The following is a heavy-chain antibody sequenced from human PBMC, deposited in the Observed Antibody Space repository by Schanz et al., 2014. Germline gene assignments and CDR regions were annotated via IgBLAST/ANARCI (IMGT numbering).Heavy chain of an antibody. Sequence: EVHLVESGGGLVQPGGSLRLSCAASGFTFSSHWMHWVRQDPGKGLEWISYITYNGGTIYYADSVKGRFTISRDNAKNSLYLEMNSLRAEDTALYYCARDRRNADLDYWGQGTLVTVSS. J-gene: IGHJ4*02. V-gene: IGHV3-48*03. D-gene: IGHD1-1*01. CDR2: ITYNGGTI. CDR3: ARDRRNADLDY. CDR1: GFTFSSHW.